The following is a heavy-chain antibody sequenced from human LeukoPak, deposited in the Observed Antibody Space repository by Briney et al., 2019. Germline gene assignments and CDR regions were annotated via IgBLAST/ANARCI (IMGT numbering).Heavy chain of an antibody. CDR2: IRYDGS. V-gene: IGHV3-30*02. Sequence: HPGGSLRLSCAASGFTFSRCNMHWVRQPPGKGLEWVAFIRYDGSKADSVKGRFTISRDNSKNTLYLQMSSLRVEDTALYYCAKDRVGAILYFDYWGQGTLVTVSS. J-gene: IGHJ4*02. D-gene: IGHD1-26*01. CDR1: GFTFSRCN. CDR3: AKDRVGAILYFDY.